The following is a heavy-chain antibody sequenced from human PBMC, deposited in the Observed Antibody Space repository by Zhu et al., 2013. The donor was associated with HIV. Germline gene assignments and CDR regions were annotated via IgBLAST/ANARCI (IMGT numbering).Heavy chain of an antibody. V-gene: IGHV1-18*01. CDR2: ISAYNGNT. CDR3: ASLSGNYFRALDI. J-gene: IGHJ3*02. D-gene: IGHD1-26*01. Sequence: QVQLVQSGAEVQKPGASVKVSCKSSVYTFSTFGISWVRQAPGQGLEWMGWISAYNGNTNYAQKFQGRVAMTTDISTNTAYMELRSLRSDDTAVYYCASLSGNYFRALDIWGQGTMVTVSS. CDR1: VYTFSTFG.